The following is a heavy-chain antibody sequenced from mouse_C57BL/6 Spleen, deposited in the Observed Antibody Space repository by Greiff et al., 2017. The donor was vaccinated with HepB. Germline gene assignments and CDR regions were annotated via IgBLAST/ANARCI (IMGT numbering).Heavy chain of an antibody. J-gene: IGHJ3*01. CDR1: GYAFSSSW. Sequence: VKLMESGPELVKPGASVKISCKASGYAFSSSWMNWVKQRPGKGLEWIGRIYPGDGDTNYNGKFKGKATLTADKSTSTAYLQLSSLTSEDTAVYFCARGDYDQFAYWGQGTLVTVSA. CDR3: ARGDYDQFAY. CDR2: IYPGDGDT. D-gene: IGHD2-4*01. V-gene: IGHV1-82*01.